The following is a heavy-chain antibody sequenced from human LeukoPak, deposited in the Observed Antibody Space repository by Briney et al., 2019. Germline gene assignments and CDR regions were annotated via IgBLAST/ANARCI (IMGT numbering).Heavy chain of an antibody. CDR3: ARGTPTPGVDY. CDR1: GYTFTSYA. V-gene: IGHV7-4-1*02. J-gene: IGHJ4*02. Sequence: ASVKVSCKASGYTFTSYAMNWVRQAPGQGLEWMGWINTNTGNPTYAQGFTGRFVFSLDTSVSTAYLQINSLRAEDTAVYYCARGTPTPGVDYWGQGTQVTVSS. CDR2: INTNTGNP. D-gene: IGHD1-14*01.